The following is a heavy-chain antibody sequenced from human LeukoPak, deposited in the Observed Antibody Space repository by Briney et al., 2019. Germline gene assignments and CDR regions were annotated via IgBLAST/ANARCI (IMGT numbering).Heavy chain of an antibody. V-gene: IGHV1-69*13. CDR3: AVDGHCSGGSCYSVDY. Sequence: SVTVSCTASGGTFSIYAISWVRPAPGQGLEWMGGIIPIFGTANYAQKFQGRVTITADESTSTAYMELGSLRSEDTAVYYCAVDGHCSGGSCYSVDYWGQGTLVTVSS. CDR1: GGTFSIYA. D-gene: IGHD2-15*01. J-gene: IGHJ4*02. CDR2: IIPIFGTA.